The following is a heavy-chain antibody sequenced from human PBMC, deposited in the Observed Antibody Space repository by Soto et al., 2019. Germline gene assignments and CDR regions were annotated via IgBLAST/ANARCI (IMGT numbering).Heavy chain of an antibody. V-gene: IGHV3-21*01. CDR1: GFTFSSYS. CDR3: ARDRSYDFWSSSGP. CDR2: ISSSSSYI. D-gene: IGHD3-3*01. Sequence: LRLSCAASGFTFSSYSMNWVRQAPGKGLEWVSSISSSSSYIYYADSVKGRFTISRDNAKNSLYLQMNSLRAEDTAVYYCARDRSYDFWSSSGPWGQGTLVTVSS. J-gene: IGHJ5*02.